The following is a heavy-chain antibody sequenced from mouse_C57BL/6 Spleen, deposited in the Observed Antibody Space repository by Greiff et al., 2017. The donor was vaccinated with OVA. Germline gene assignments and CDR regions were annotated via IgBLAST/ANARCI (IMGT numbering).Heavy chain of an antibody. Sequence: EVKVEESGEGLVKPGGSLKLSCAASGFTFSSYAMSWVRQTPEKRLEWVAYISSGGDYIYYADTVKGRFTISRDNARNTLYLQMSSLKSEDTAMYYCTRVYDGYYDWYFDVWGTGTTVTVSS. V-gene: IGHV5-9-1*02. J-gene: IGHJ1*03. D-gene: IGHD2-3*01. CDR1: GFTFSSYA. CDR3: TRVYDGYYDWYFDV. CDR2: ISSGGDYI.